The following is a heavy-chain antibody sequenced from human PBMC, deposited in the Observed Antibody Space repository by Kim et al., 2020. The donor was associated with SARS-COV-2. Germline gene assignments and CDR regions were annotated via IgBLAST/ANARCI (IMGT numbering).Heavy chain of an antibody. CDR3: AKEYSSGWS. CDR1: GFTFSSYG. Sequence: GGSLRPSCAASGFTFSSYGMHWVRQAPGKGLEWVAVIWYDGSNKYYADSVKGRFTISRDNSKNTLYLQMNSLRAEDTAVYYCAKEYSSGWSWGQGTLVTVSS. V-gene: IGHV3-33*06. D-gene: IGHD6-19*01. CDR2: IWYDGSNK. J-gene: IGHJ5*02.